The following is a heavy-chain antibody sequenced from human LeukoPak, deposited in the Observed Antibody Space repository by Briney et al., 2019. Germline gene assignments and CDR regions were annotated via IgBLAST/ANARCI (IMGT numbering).Heavy chain of an antibody. V-gene: IGHV3-74*01. CDR1: GFTFSSYW. CDR3: ARRSSGWADY. J-gene: IGHJ4*02. D-gene: IGHD6-19*01. Sequence: GGSLRLSCAASGFTFSSYWMHWVRQAPGKGLVWVSRIYSDGSSTSNADSVKGRFTISRDNAKNTLYLQMNSLRAEDTAVYYCARRSSGWADYWGQGTLVTVSS. CDR2: IYSDGSST.